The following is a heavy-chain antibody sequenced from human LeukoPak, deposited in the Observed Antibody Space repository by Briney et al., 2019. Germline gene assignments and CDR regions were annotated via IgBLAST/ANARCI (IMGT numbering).Heavy chain of an antibody. Sequence: GGSLRLSCAASGFIFSSYGMHWVRQAPGKGLEWVAFISYDGSNRYYADSVKGRFTISRDNSKNTLFLQMDILRAEDTALYYCARARGSYCGSTSCYFDHWGQGTLVTVSS. J-gene: IGHJ4*02. D-gene: IGHD2-2*01. V-gene: IGHV3-30-3*01. CDR2: ISYDGSNR. CDR3: ARARGSYCGSTSCYFDH. CDR1: GFIFSSYG.